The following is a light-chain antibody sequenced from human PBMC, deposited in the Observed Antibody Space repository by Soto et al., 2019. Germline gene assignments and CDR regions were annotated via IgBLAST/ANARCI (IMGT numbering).Light chain of an antibody. J-gene: IGLJ1*01. CDR2: DVS. V-gene: IGLV2-11*01. CDR3: CSSAPESTYV. CDR1: SSDVGGYNY. Sequence: QSALTQPRSVSGSPGQSVTISCTGTSSDVGGYNYVSWYQQHPGKAPKFMIYDVSKRPSGVPDRFSGSKSGKTASLTISGLQADDEADYFCCSSAPESTYVFGSGTKVTVL.